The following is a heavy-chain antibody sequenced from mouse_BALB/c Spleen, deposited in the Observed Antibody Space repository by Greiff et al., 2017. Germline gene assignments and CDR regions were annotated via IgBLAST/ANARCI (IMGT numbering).Heavy chain of an antibody. V-gene: IGHV14-3*02. CDR3: ARAWLLPYYAMDY. CDR1: GFNIKDTY. J-gene: IGHJ4*01. CDR2: IDPANGNT. Sequence: EVKLMESGAELVKPGASVKLSCTASGFNIKDTYMHWVKQRPEQGLEWIGRIDPANGNTKYDPKFQGKATITADTSSNTAYLQLSSLTSEDTAVYYCARAWLLPYYAMDYWGQGTSVTVSS. D-gene: IGHD2-3*01.